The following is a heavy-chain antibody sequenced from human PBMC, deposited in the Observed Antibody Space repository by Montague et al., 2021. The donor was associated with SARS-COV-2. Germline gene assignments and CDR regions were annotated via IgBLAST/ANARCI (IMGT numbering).Heavy chain of an antibody. J-gene: IGHJ3*02. CDR2: IYYSGST. Sequence: SETLSLTCAVYGGSFSPYYWAWIRQSPGKGLEWIGSIYYSGSTYYNPSLKSRVTISVDTSKNQFSLKLSSVTAADTAVYYCARYYYDSSGYPEDDAFDIWGQGTMVTVSS. CDR3: ARYYYDSSGYPEDDAFDI. D-gene: IGHD3-22*01. V-gene: IGHV4-39*01. CDR1: GGSFSPYY.